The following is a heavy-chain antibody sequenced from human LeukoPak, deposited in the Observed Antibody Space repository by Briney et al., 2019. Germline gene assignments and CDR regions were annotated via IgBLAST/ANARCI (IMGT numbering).Heavy chain of an antibody. CDR3: ARGYFWTGTAVADVDY. D-gene: IGHD1-1*01. CDR1: GFTFSSYW. Sequence: GGSLRLSCAASGFTFSSYWMHWVRQAPGKGLVWVSRINSDGSSTSYADSVKGRFTISRDNAKNTLYLQMNSLRAEDTAVYYCARGYFWTGTAVADVDYWGQGTLVTVSS. J-gene: IGHJ4*02. V-gene: IGHV3-74*01. CDR2: INSDGSST.